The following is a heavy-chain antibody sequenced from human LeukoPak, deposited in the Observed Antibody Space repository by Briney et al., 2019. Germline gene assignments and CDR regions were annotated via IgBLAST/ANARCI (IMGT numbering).Heavy chain of an antibody. CDR2: IKQDGSEK. J-gene: IGHJ4*02. D-gene: IGHD3-16*01. Sequence: PGGSLRLSCAASRFTFSSYWMSWVRQAPGKGLEWVANIKQDGSEKYYVDSVKGRFTISRDNAKNSLYLQMNGLGAEDTAVYYCARELNGYGYYFFDYWGPGTLVTVSS. V-gene: IGHV3-7*01. CDR3: ARELNGYGYYFFDY. CDR1: RFTFSSYW.